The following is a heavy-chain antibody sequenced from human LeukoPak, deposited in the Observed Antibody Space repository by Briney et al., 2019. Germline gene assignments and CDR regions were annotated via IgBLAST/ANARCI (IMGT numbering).Heavy chain of an antibody. J-gene: IGHJ4*02. CDR1: GFTFSNYW. V-gene: IGHV3-7*04. CDR2: IKQDGSEK. D-gene: IGHD4-17*01. Sequence: GGSLRLSCAASGFTFSNYWMSWVRQAPGKGLEWVANIKQDGSEKYYVDSVKGRFTISRDNAKNSLYPQMNSLRAEDTAVYYCARGVATVMYFDYWGQGTLVTVSS. CDR3: ARGVATVMYFDY.